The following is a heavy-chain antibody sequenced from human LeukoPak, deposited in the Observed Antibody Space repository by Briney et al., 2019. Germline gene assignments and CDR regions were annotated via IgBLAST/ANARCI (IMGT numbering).Heavy chain of an antibody. Sequence: SETLSLTCTVSGGSITSSSYYWGWIRQPPGKGLEWIASIYYSGRTYYNPSLKSRATISVDTSKIPFSLKLSSVTAADKAVYYCARGHDSIETFGEVIKSRTRWFDPWGQGTLVTVSS. J-gene: IGHJ5*02. CDR3: ARGHDSIETFGEVIKSRTRWFDP. CDR2: IYYSGRT. V-gene: IGHV4-39*07. D-gene: IGHD3-3*01. CDR1: GGSITSSSYY.